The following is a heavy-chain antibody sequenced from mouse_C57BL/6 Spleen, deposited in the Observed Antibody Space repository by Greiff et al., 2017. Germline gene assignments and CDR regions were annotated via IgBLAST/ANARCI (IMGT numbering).Heavy chain of an antibody. D-gene: IGHD1-1*01. Sequence: EVQLVESGPGLVKPSQSLSLTCSVTGYSITSGYYWNWIRQFPGNKLEWMGYISYDGSNNYNPSLKNRISITRDTSKNQFFLKLNSVTTEDTATYYCAREAYYGSFSYYFDYWGQGTTLTVSS. J-gene: IGHJ2*01. CDR2: ISYDGSN. V-gene: IGHV3-6*01. CDR3: AREAYYGSFSYYFDY. CDR1: GYSITSGYY.